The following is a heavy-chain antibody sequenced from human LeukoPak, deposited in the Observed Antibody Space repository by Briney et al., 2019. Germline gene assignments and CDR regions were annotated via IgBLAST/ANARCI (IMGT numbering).Heavy chain of an antibody. CDR2: IKQDGSEK. V-gene: IGHV3-7*03. CDR3: ARGVLTGYPNGFEP. CDR1: GFTFSSYW. D-gene: IGHD3-9*01. J-gene: IGHJ5*02. Sequence: GSLRLSCAASGFTFSSYWMIWVRQAPGKGLEWVANIKQDGSEKYYVDSVKGRFTISRDNAKNSLYLQMNSLRAEDTAVYYCARGVLTGYPNGFEPWGQGTLVTVSS.